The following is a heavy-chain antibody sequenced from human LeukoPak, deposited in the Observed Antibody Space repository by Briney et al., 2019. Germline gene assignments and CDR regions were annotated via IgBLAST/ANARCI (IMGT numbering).Heavy chain of an antibody. Sequence: SETLSLTCAVYGGSFSGYYWSWIRQPAGKGLEWIGRIYTSGSANYNPSLKSRVTMSLHTSKNQFSLKLSSVTAADTAVYYCARTESSGYYDDAFDIWGQGTMVTVSS. CDR2: IYTSGSA. V-gene: IGHV4-59*10. D-gene: IGHD3-22*01. CDR1: GGSFSGYY. J-gene: IGHJ3*02. CDR3: ARTESSGYYDDAFDI.